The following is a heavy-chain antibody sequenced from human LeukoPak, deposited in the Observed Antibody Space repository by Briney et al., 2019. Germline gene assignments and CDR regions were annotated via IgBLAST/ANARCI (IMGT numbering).Heavy chain of an antibody. CDR1: GGSISSYY. Sequence: SETLSLTCTVSGGSISSYYWSWIRQPPGKGLEWIGYIYYSGSTNYNPSLKGRVTISVDTSKNQFSLKLSSVTAADTAVYYCARLGRYCSSTSCSEYYYYGMDVWGQGTTVTVSS. CDR3: ARLGRYCSSTSCSEYYYYGMDV. J-gene: IGHJ6*02. V-gene: IGHV4-59*01. CDR2: IYYSGST. D-gene: IGHD2-2*01.